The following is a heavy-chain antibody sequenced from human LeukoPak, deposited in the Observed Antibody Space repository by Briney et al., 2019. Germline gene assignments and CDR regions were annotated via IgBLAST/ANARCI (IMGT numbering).Heavy chain of an antibody. CDR3: VCPESGYSYGYGY. J-gene: IGHJ4*02. D-gene: IGHD5-18*01. CDR1: GFTVSSNY. V-gene: IGHV3-66*01. CDR2: IYSGGST. Sequence: GGSLRLSCAASGFTVSSNYMSWVRQAPGKGLEWVSVIYSGGSTYYADSVKGRFTISRDNSKNTLYLQMSSLRAEDTAVYYCVCPESGYSYGYGYWGQGTLVTVSS.